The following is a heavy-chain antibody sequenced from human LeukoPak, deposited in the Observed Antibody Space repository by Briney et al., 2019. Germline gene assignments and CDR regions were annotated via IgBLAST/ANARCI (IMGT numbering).Heavy chain of an antibody. CDR1: GFTFSSYA. CDR3: ARSTCSSTSCYRGYGMDV. V-gene: IGHV3-23*01. D-gene: IGHD2-2*02. J-gene: IGHJ6*02. CDR2: ISGSGGST. Sequence: PGGSLRLSCAASGFTFSSYAMSWVRQAPGKGLEWVSGISGSGGSTYYADSVKGRLTISRDNSKNTLYLQMNSLRAEDTAVYYCARSTCSSTSCYRGYGMDVWGQGTTVTVSS.